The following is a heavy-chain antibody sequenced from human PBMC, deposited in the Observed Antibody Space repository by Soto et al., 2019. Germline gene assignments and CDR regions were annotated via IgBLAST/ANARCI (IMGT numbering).Heavy chain of an antibody. V-gene: IGHV1-69*01. D-gene: IGHD2-15*01. CDR1: GVTFSIYT. J-gene: IGHJ5*02. CDR3: AREGPPDIAWFDP. Sequence: QVQLVQSGAEVKKPGSSVKVSCKASGVTFSIYTISWVRQAPGQGLEWMGGSANSAQKFQGRLTVTADESTSTVYLELSSLTTEDTAVYYCAREGPPDIAWFDPWGQGTLVSFSS. CDR2: SA.